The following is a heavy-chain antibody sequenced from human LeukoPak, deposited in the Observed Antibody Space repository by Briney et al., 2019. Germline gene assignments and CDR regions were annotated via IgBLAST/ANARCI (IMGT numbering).Heavy chain of an antibody. V-gene: IGHV3-23*01. CDR3: AQQWLILGAFDI. D-gene: IGHD6-19*01. J-gene: IGHJ3*02. CDR2: ISGSGGST. CDR1: GFTFSSYA. Sequence: SGGSLRLSCAASGFTFSSYAMSWVRQAPGKGLEWVSAISGSGGSTYYADSVKGWFTISRDNSKNTLFLQMNSLRAEDTAVYYCAQQWLILGAFDIWGQGTMVTVSS.